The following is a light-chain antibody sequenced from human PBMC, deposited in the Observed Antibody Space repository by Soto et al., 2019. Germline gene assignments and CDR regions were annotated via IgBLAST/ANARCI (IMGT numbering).Light chain of an antibody. CDR3: SSYAGINNLGV. V-gene: IGLV2-8*01. J-gene: IGLJ1*01. CDR1: RSDVGGYKY. Sequence: QSALTQPTSASGSPGQSVTISCTGTRSDVGGYKYVSWYQQHPGKAPKLMLFEVNKRPSGVPDRFSGSKSGNTASLTVSGLQAEDEDDYYCSSYAGINNLGVFGTGTKLTVL. CDR2: EVN.